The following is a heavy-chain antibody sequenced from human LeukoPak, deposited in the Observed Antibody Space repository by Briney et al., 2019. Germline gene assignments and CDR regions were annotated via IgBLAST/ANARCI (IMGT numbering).Heavy chain of an antibody. CDR1: GFTFSSYG. CDR3: ARGSKTAGTIYSSDY. V-gene: IGHV3-23*01. J-gene: IGHJ4*02. D-gene: IGHD6-13*01. Sequence: GGSLRLSCAASGFTFSSYGMSWVRQAPGKGLEWVSGISVSVDSTYYADSVKGRFTISRDNSKNTVYLQMNSLRAEDTAVYYCARGSKTAGTIYSSDYWGQGTLVTVSS. CDR2: ISVSVDST.